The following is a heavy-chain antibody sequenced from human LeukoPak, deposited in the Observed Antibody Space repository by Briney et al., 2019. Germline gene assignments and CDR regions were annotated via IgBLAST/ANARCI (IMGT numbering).Heavy chain of an antibody. CDR3: ARALRARYFDL. J-gene: IGHJ2*01. CDR2: IYYSGST. V-gene: IGHV4-39*01. CDR1: GGSITTSSYY. Sequence: SETLSLTCTVSGGSITTSSYYWGWTRQPPGKGLEWIGIIYYSGSTYYNPSLKGRVTISVDTSKNQFSLKLSSVTAADTAVYYCARALRARYFDLWGRGTLVTVSS.